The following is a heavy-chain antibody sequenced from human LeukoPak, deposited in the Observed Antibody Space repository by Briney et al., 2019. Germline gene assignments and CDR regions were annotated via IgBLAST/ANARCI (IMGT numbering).Heavy chain of an antibody. D-gene: IGHD5-12*01. V-gene: IGHV3-48*03. Sequence: LPGGSLRLSCAASGFTFSSYVMNWVRQAPGKGLEWVSYISSSGSTIYHADSVKGRFTISRDNAKNSLYLQMNSLRAEDTAVYYCARASGTCSLYWHFDLWGRGTLVTVSS. CDR2: ISSSGSTI. CDR3: ARASGTCSLYWHFDL. J-gene: IGHJ2*01. CDR1: GFTFSSYV.